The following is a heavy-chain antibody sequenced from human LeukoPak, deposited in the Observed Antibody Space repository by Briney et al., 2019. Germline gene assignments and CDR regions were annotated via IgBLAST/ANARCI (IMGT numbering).Heavy chain of an antibody. Sequence: GASVKVSCKASGYTFTSFDINWVRQATGQGLEWMGWMNPNSGNTGYAQKFQGRVTMTRNTSISTAYMELSSLRSDDTAVYFCARGGLPIYYYYMDVWGKGTTVTVSS. D-gene: IGHD4-11*01. CDR1: GYTFTSFD. CDR3: ARGGLPIYYYYMDV. CDR2: MNPNSGNT. V-gene: IGHV1-8*01. J-gene: IGHJ6*03.